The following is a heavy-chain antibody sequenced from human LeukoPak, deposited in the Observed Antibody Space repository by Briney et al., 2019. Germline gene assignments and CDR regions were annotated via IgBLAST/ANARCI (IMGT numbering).Heavy chain of an antibody. V-gene: IGHV3-7*01. Sequence: GRSLRLSCAASGFTFSSYWMSWVRQAPGKGLEWVANIKQDGNEKYYVDSVKDRFTISRDNAKNSLYLQMNSLRAEDTAVYYCARTGGSSGWYSPALLKYYFDYWGQGTLVTVSS. CDR1: GFTFSSYW. CDR3: ARTGGSSGWYSPALLKYYFDY. J-gene: IGHJ4*02. CDR2: IKQDGNEK. D-gene: IGHD6-19*01.